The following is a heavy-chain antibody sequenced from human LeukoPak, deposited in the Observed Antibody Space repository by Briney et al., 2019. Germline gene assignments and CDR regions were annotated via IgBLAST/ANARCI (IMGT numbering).Heavy chain of an antibody. CDR1: GGSISSYY. CDR2: IYYSGST. CDR3: ARADSSGYPYYFDY. D-gene: IGHD3-22*01. Sequence: SETLSLTCTVCGGSISSYYWSWIRQPPGKGLEWIGYIYYSGSTNYNPSLKSRVTISVDTSKNQFSLKLSSVTAADTAVYYCARADSSGYPYYFDYWGQGTLVTVSS. J-gene: IGHJ4*02. V-gene: IGHV4-59*01.